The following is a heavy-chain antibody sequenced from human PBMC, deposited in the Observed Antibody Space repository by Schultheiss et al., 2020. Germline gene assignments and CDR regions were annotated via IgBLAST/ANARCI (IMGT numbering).Heavy chain of an antibody. J-gene: IGHJ4*02. V-gene: IGHV3-30*03. CDR3: ATNRRPVQLWTGCDY. CDR1: GFTFSSYG. CDR2: ISYDGSNK. Sequence: GESLKISCAASGFTFSSYGMHWVCQAPGKGLEWVAVISYDGSNKYYADSVKGRFTISRDNSKNTLYLQMNSLRAEDTAVYYCATNRRPVQLWTGCDYWGQGHLGTVPS. D-gene: IGHD5-18*01.